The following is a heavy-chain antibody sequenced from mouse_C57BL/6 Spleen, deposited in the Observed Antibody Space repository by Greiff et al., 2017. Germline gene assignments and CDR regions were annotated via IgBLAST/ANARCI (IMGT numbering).Heavy chain of an antibody. V-gene: IGHV1-26*01. CDR3: ARYRDYDRFAY. CDR1: GYTFTDYY. J-gene: IGHJ3*01. D-gene: IGHD2-4*01. CDR2: INPNNGGT. Sequence: VQLQQPGTELVKPGASVKLSCKASGYTFTDYYMNWVKQSHGKSLEWIGDINPNNGGTSYNQKFKGKATLTVDKSSSTAYMELRSLTSEDSAVYYCARYRDYDRFAYWGQGTLVTVSA.